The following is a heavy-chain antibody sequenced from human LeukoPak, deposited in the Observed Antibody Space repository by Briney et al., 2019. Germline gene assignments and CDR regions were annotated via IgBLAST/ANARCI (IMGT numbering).Heavy chain of an antibody. J-gene: IGHJ6*03. CDR2: ISSSSYI. D-gene: IGHD2-21*02. CDR3: ARVETAIRYYYMDV. V-gene: IGHV3-21*01. Sequence: GGSLRLSCVASGFTFSSYSMNWVRQAPGKGLEWVSSISSSSYIYYADSVKGRFTISRDNAKNSLYLQMNSLRAEDTAVYYCARVETAIRYYYMDVWGKGTTVTISS. CDR1: GFTFSSYS.